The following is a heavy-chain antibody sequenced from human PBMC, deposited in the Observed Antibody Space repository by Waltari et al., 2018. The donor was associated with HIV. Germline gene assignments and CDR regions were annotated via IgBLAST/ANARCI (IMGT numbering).Heavy chain of an antibody. CDR1: GYTFTSYD. V-gene: IGHV1-8*01. CDR2: MNPNSGNT. D-gene: IGHD1-1*01. J-gene: IGHJ4*02. Sequence: QVQLVQSGAEVKKPGASVKVSCKAAGYTFTSYDTNWVRQATGQGLEWMGWMNPNSGNTGYAQKFQGRVTMTRNTSTSTAYMELSSLRSEDTAVYYCARRGRVSTGPCYFDYWGQGTLVTVSS. CDR3: ARRGRVSTGPCYFDY.